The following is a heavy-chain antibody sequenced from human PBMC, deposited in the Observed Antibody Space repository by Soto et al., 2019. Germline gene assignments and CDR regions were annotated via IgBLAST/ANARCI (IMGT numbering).Heavy chain of an antibody. D-gene: IGHD1-26*01. V-gene: IGHV4-30-4*01. CDR3: ARQTGRGQAYYYYGMDV. CDR1: GGTISSGDYY. CDR2: IYYSGST. J-gene: IGHJ6*02. Sequence: SETLSLTCTVSGGTISSGDYYWGWIRQPPGKGLEWIGYIYYSGSTYYNPSLKSRVTISVDTSKNQFSLKLSSVTAADTAVYYCARQTGRGQAYYYYGMDVWGQGTTVTVSS.